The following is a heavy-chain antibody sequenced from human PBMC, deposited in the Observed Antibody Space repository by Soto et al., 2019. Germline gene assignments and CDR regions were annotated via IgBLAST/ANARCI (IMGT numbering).Heavy chain of an antibody. CDR3: ARDAGTTGKGYGMDV. CDR2: IIPIFGTA. Sequence: QVQLVQSGAEVKKPGSSVKVSCKASGGTFSSYAISWVRQAPGQGLEWMGGIIPIFGTANYAQKFQGRVTMTTDTSTSTAYMELRSLRSDDTAVYYCARDAGTTGKGYGMDVWGQGTTVTVSS. D-gene: IGHD1-1*01. CDR1: GGTFSSYA. V-gene: IGHV1-69*06. J-gene: IGHJ6*02.